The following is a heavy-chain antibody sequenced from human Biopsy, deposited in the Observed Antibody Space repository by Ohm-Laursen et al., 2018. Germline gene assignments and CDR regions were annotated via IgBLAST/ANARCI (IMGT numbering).Heavy chain of an antibody. V-gene: IGHV4-31*03. Sequence: TLSLTCTVSGVSISVDGYYWAWIRQLPGKGLDWIGYIYHSGTTYYNPSLKSRLTMSVDTSKNEFSLRLRSVTAADTAVYFCATFRASWDTTQGGGYWGQGTLVTVSS. CDR2: IYHSGTT. CDR3: ATFRASWDTTQGGGY. CDR1: GVSISVDGYY. J-gene: IGHJ4*02. D-gene: IGHD1-26*01.